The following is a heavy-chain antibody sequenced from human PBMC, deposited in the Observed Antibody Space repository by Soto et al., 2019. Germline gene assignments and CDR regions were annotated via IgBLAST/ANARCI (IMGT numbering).Heavy chain of an antibody. Sequence: EVQLVESGGGLVKPGGSLILSFAASGLTFSSYSRNWVSQAPGKGLEWDSSISSSSSNIYYADSVKGRFTISRDNAKNSLYLQMNSLRAEDTAVYYCARDGLDIVVVPAALDYWGQGTLVTVAS. CDR2: ISSSSSNI. J-gene: IGHJ4*02. CDR1: GLTFSSYS. CDR3: ARDGLDIVVVPAALDY. V-gene: IGHV3-21*01. D-gene: IGHD2-2*03.